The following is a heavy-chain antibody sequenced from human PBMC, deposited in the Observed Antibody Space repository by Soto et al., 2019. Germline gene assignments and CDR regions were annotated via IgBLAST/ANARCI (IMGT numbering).Heavy chain of an antibody. J-gene: IGHJ5*01. CDR1: GYSFTGYY. CDR3: SKPDNYNSFRPKNS. Sequence: QVQLVQSGAEVRKPGASVKVSCRASGYSFTGYYMHWVRQAPGQGLEWMGWVNTNRGDTTYAQKLQRRGTMTRDTSTSTADMELNRLRSHDTAVYYCSKPDNYNSFRPKNSWGPGTLVTVSS. D-gene: IGHD4-4*01. CDR2: VNTNRGDT. V-gene: IGHV1-2*02.